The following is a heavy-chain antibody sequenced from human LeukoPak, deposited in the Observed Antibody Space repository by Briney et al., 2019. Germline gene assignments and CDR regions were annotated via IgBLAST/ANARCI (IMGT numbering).Heavy chain of an antibody. CDR2: IYTSGST. V-gene: IGHV4-4*07. Sequence: SETLSLTCTVSGASISSYYWSWIRQPAGKGLEWIGRIYTSGSTNYNPSLKSRVTMSVDTSKNQFSLKLSSVTAADTAVYYCASFGVFQFLDYWGQGTLVTVSS. J-gene: IGHJ4*02. CDR3: ASFGVFQFLDY. CDR1: GASISSYY. D-gene: IGHD2-8*01.